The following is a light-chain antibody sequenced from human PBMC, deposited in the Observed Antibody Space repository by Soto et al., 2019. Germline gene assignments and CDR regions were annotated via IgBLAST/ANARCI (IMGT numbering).Light chain of an antibody. Sequence: EIVLSQSPGTLSLSPGERATLSCRASQSVSSNLAWYQQKPGQAPRFLIYGASTRATGIPARFSGSGSGTEFTLTISSLQSEDFAVYYCQPYNNWPWTFGQGTKVDIK. V-gene: IGKV3-15*01. CDR3: QPYNNWPWT. CDR1: QSVSSN. J-gene: IGKJ1*01. CDR2: GAS.